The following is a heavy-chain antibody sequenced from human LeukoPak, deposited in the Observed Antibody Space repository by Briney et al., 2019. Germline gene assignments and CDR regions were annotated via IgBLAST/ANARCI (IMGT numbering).Heavy chain of an antibody. CDR3: ARGRYCSSTSCRYFDY. Sequence: GGSLRLSCAASGFTFSGYWMSWVRQAPGKGLEWVANIKQDGSEKYYVDSVKGRFTISRDNAKNSPYLQMNSLRAEDTAVYFCARGRYCSSTSCRYFDYWGQGTLVTVSS. J-gene: IGHJ4*02. CDR2: IKQDGSEK. D-gene: IGHD2-2*01. CDR1: GFTFSGYW. V-gene: IGHV3-7*05.